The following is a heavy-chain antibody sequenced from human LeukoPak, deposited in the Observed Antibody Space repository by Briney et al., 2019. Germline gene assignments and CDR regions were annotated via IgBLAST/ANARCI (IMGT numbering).Heavy chain of an antibody. D-gene: IGHD3-10*01. CDR3: ARSGYYGSGSQYDY. CDR2: INPNSGGT. J-gene: IGHJ4*02. Sequence: GASVKVSCKASGYTFTGYYMHWVRQAPGQGLEWMGWINPNSGGTNYAQKFQGRVTMTRDTSISTAYMELSRLRSDDTAVYYCARSGYYGSGSQYDYWGQGTLVTVSS. CDR1: GYTFTGYY. V-gene: IGHV1-2*02.